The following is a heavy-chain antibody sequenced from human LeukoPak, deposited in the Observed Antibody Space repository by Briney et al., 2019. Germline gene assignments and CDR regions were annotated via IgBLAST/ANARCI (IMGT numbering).Heavy chain of an antibody. CDR1: GDSINSLDL. J-gene: IGHJ4*02. CDR2: MYLSGTT. CDR3: GLVGRYSSGLYYYYFDY. D-gene: IGHD3-22*01. Sequence: KSSETLSLTCTVSGDSINSLDLWSWVRQPPGKGLERIGEMYLSGTTHSNPSVKSRVTISIDKSKNQFFLNLSSVTAADAAVYCAGLVGRYSSGLYYYYFDYWGQGTLVTVSS. V-gene: IGHV4-4*02.